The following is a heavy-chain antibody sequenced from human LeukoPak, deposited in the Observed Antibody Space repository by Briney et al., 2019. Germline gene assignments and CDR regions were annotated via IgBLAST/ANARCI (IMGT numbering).Heavy chain of an antibody. Sequence: GGSLRLSCAASGFTFDDYAMHWVRQAPGKGLEWVSGISWNSGSIGYADSVEGRFTISRDNAKNSLYLQMNSLRAEDTALYYCAKARGLYGMDVWGQGTTVTVSS. CDR2: ISWNSGSI. V-gene: IGHV3-9*01. CDR3: AKARGLYGMDV. J-gene: IGHJ6*02. CDR1: GFTFDDYA.